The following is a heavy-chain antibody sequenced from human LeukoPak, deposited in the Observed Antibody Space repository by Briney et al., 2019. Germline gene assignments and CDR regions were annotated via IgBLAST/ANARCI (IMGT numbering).Heavy chain of an antibody. CDR2: TYYSGST. J-gene: IGHJ4*02. CDR1: GGSISSYY. Sequence: SETLSLTCTVSGGSISSYYWSWIRQPPGKGMEWIGYTYYSGSTNYNPSLKSRVTISVDTSKNQFSLKLSSVTAADTAVYYCARAPYCGGDCYFPSHFDYWGQGTLVTVSS. D-gene: IGHD2-21*02. CDR3: ARAPYCGGDCYFPSHFDY. V-gene: IGHV4-59*01.